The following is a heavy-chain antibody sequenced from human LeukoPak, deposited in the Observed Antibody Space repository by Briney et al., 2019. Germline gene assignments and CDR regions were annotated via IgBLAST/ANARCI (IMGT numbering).Heavy chain of an antibody. CDR3: AKTLVPGRSRLDH. Sequence: GGSLRLSCAASGFTFSTYAMSWVRQAPGKGLEWASAISVSGGTTFYADYVKGRFTISRDNSKNTLFLQMDSLRAEDTAVYYCAKTLVPGRSRLDHWGQGILVTVSS. V-gene: IGHV3-23*01. CDR2: ISVSGGTT. D-gene: IGHD2-2*01. J-gene: IGHJ4*02. CDR1: GFTFSTYA.